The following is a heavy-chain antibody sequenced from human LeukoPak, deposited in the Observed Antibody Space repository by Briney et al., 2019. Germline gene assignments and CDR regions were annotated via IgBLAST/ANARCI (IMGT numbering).Heavy chain of an antibody. D-gene: IGHD2-15*01. CDR1: RFIFSSYS. V-gene: IGHV3-30*04. Sequence: GGSLRLSCAASRFIFSSYSMYWVRQAPGKGLHWVAADSVKGRFTFPRDNSKNTLYVQMNSLRAEDRAVYYCARTSQRDSFTGFVINFFDPWGQGTLVTVSS. J-gene: IGHJ5*02. CDR3: ARTSQRDSFTGFVINFFDP.